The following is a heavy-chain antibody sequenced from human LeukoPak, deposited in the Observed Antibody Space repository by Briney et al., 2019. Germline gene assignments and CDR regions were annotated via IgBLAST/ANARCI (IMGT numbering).Heavy chain of an antibody. CDR1: GYTFTGYY. D-gene: IGHD2/OR15-2a*01. CDR3: ATEIGGGPYYFDS. J-gene: IGHJ4*02. Sequence: ASVKVSCKASGYTFTGYYMHWVRQAPGQGLEWMGWINPNSGGTNYAQKFQGRVTITRDTSISTAYMELSSLRSDDTAVYYCATEIGGGPYYFDSWGQGTLVTVSS. V-gene: IGHV1-2*02. CDR2: INPNSGGT.